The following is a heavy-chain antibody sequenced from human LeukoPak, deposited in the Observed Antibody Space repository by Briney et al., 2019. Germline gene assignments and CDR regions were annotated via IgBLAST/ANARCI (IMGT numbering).Heavy chain of an antibody. CDR2: ISSSSSYT. D-gene: IGHD4-17*01. J-gene: IGHJ4*02. V-gene: IGHV3-11*06. CDR1: GFTFSDYY. Sequence: KPGGSLRLSCAASGFTFSDYYMSWIRQAPGKGLEWVSYISSSSSYTNYADSVKGRFTISRDNAKNSLYLQMNSLRAEDTAVYYCARDLERRRDYGDSSVFDYWGQGTLVTVSS. CDR3: ARDLERRRDYGDSSVFDY.